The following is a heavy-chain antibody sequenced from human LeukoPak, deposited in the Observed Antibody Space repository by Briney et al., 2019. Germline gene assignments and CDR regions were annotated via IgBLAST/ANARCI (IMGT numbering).Heavy chain of an antibody. D-gene: IGHD3-10*01. CDR1: GFTVSSNY. V-gene: IGHV3-53*04. CDR2: IYSGCST. Sequence: PGGSLTLSCAASGFTVSSNYMSWVRQPPGKGLEWVSVIYSGCSTSYAASVKGRFTSSRHNSNNTVSLQMTRLRAAYTAVYYCARDSRHYYGSGSWYYYYAMDVWGPGTTVTVSS. CDR3: ARDSRHYYGSGSWYYYYAMDV. J-gene: IGHJ6*02.